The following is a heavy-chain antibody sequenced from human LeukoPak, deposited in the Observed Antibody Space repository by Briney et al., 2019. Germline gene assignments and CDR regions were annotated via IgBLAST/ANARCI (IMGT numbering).Heavy chain of an antibody. CDR3: TRHALLYGSGSYYRAFDI. CDR1: GFTFSSYW. D-gene: IGHD3-10*01. J-gene: IGHJ3*02. CDR2: IRSKANSYAT. Sequence: GGSLRLSCAASGFTFSSYWMSWVRQASGKGLEWVGRIRSKANSYATAYAASVKGRFTISRDDSKNTAYLQMNSLKTEDTAVYYCTRHALLYGSGSYYRAFDIWGQGTMVTVSS. V-gene: IGHV3-73*01.